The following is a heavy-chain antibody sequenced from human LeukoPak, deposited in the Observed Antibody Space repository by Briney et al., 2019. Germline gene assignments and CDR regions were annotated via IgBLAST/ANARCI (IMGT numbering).Heavy chain of an antibody. D-gene: IGHD1-26*01. CDR2: IYHSGST. J-gene: IGHJ4*02. Sequence: SETLSLTCAVSGYSISSGYYWGWIRQPPGKGLEWIGSIYHSGSTYYNPSLKSRVTISVDTSKNQFSLKLSSVTAVDTAVYYCARLRELLFDYWGQGTLVTVSS. CDR3: ARLRELLFDY. CDR1: GYSISSGYY. V-gene: IGHV4-38-2*01.